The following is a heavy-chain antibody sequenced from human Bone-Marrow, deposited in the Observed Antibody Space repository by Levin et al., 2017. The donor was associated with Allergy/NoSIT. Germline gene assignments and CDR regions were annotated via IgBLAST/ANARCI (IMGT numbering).Heavy chain of an antibody. Sequence: GESLKISCKASGYTFTSYGISWVRQAPGQGLEWMGCVSGYNGNTNYAQKFQGRVTMTTDTSTRTAYMDLRRLGSDDTAVYYWARDRDFINGYYYYGLDVWGQGTTVTVSS. J-gene: IGHJ6*01. CDR1: GYTFTSYG. V-gene: IGHV1-18*01. CDR2: VSGYNGNT. D-gene: IGHD2-2*03. CDR3: ARDRDFINGYYYYGLDV.